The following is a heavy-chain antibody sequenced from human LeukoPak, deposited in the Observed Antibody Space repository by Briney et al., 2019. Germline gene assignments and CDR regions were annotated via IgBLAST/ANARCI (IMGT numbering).Heavy chain of an antibody. J-gene: IGHJ4*02. Sequence: SETLSLTCTVSGGSISSGSYYWSWIRQPAGKGLEWIGRIYTSGSTNYNPSLKSRVTISVDTSKNQFSLKLSSVTAVDTAVYYCARDKGYGDYTLFDYWGQGTLVTVSS. CDR3: ARDKGYGDYTLFDY. CDR2: IYTSGST. D-gene: IGHD4-17*01. CDR1: GGSISSGSYY. V-gene: IGHV4-61*02.